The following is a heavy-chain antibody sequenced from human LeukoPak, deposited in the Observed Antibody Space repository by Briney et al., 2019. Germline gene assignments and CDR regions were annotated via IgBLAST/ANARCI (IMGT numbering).Heavy chain of an antibody. D-gene: IGHD5-24*01. CDR3: AKRGNTISFFDP. V-gene: IGHV3-23*01. Sequence: GGSLRLSCAASGFAFRSYWMSWVRQAPGKGLEWVSGLTGRGDSAYYADSVKGRFTISRDNSKNTLYLEMNSLRADDTAVYYCAKRGNTISFFDPWGQGTLVTVSS. J-gene: IGHJ5*02. CDR2: LTGRGDSA. CDR1: GFAFRSYW.